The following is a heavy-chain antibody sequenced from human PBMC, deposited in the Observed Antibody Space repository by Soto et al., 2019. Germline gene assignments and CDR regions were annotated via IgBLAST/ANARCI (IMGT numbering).Heavy chain of an antibody. V-gene: IGHV3-23*01. CDR1: GFTFSSYA. CDR2: ISGSGGST. D-gene: IGHD5-12*01. Sequence: PGGSLRLSCAASGFTFSSYAMSWVRQAPGKGLEWVSAISGSGGSTYYADSVKGRFTTSRDNSKNTLYLQMNSLRAEDTAVYYCAKVSDSGYDYSLAYFDYWGQGTLVTVSS. J-gene: IGHJ4*02. CDR3: AKVSDSGYDYSLAYFDY.